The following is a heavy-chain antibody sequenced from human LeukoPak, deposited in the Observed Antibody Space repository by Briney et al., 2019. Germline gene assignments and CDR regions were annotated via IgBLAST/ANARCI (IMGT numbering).Heavy chain of an antibody. CDR3: ARASSYYDSSGYNYYYMDV. Sequence: GGSLRLSCAASGFTFSSYWMSWVRQAPGKGLEWVANIKQDGSEKYYVDSVKGRFTISRDNAKNSLYLQMNSLRAEDTAVYYCARASSYYDSSGYNYYYMDVWAKGPRSPSP. CDR2: IKQDGSEK. V-gene: IGHV3-7*01. J-gene: IGHJ6*03. D-gene: IGHD3-22*01. CDR1: GFTFSSYW.